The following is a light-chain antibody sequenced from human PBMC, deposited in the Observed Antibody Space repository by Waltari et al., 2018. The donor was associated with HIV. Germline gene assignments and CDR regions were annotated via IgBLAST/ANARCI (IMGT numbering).Light chain of an antibody. CDR1: SSNIGSNI. CDR3: AAWDDSLNGWV. V-gene: IGLV1-44*01. CDR2: SNN. J-gene: IGLJ3*02. Sequence: QSVLTQPPSASGTPGQRATIPCSGSSSNIGSNILNWYQQLPGTAPKLLIYSNNQRPSGVPDRFSGSKSGTSASLAISGLQSEDEADYYCAAWDDSLNGWVFGGGTKLTVL.